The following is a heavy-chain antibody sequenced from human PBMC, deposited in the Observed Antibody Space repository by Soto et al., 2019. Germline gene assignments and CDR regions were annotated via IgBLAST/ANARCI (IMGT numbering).Heavy chain of an antibody. J-gene: IGHJ4*02. Sequence: QVQLVESGGGVVQPERSLRLSCATSGFTFSDFGMHWVRQAPGKGLEWVAAISADGSDKYYPGSVQGRFTISRDNTKXXXXXXXXXXXXXXXXXXXXXXXXAVARQHFANWGQGTLVTVSS. V-gene: IGHV3-30*03. CDR2: ISADGSDK. CDR3: XXXXAVARQHFAN. D-gene: IGHD6-19*01. CDR1: GFTFSDFG.